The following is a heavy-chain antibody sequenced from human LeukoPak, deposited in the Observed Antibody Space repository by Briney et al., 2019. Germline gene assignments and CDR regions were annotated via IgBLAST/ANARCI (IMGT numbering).Heavy chain of an antibody. D-gene: IGHD6-6*01. V-gene: IGHV3-7*01. Sequence: GGSLRLSCAASGFTFSSYWMSWVRQAPGEGLEWVANIKQDGSEKYYVDSVKGRFTISRDNAKNSLYLQMNGLRAEDTAVYYCASGIAARREYYFDYWGQGTLVTVSS. CDR3: ASGIAARREYYFDY. CDR2: IKQDGSEK. CDR1: GFTFSSYW. J-gene: IGHJ4*02.